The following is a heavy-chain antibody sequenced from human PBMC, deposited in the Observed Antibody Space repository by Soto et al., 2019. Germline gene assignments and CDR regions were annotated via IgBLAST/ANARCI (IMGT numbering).Heavy chain of an antibody. CDR2: LSGSGTST. CDR1: GFTFSNYA. D-gene: IGHD5-18*01. V-gene: IGHV3-23*01. J-gene: IGHJ3*02. Sequence: GGSLRLSCAASGFTFSNYAIGWVRQAPGKGLECVSLLSGSGTSTYYGDSVKGRFTISRDNSKNTMYLQMNSLRAEDTAVYYCAKVDTAMVTDAFDIWGQGTTVTVSS. CDR3: AKVDTAMVTDAFDI.